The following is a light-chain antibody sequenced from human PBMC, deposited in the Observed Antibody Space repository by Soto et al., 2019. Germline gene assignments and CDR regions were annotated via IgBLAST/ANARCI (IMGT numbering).Light chain of an antibody. CDR2: EVS. Sequence: QSVLTQPASVSGSPGQSIAISCTGTNSDVGGYNYVSWYQQHPGKAPKLMIYEVSNRPSGVSNRFSGSKSGNTASPTISGLQAEDEADYYCSSYTSSSTPVFGTGTKVTVL. CDR1: NSDVGGYNY. V-gene: IGLV2-14*01. J-gene: IGLJ1*01. CDR3: SSYTSSSTPV.